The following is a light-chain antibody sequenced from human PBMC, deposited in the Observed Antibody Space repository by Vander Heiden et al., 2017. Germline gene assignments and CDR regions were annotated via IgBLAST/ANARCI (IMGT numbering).Light chain of an antibody. Sequence: EFVFTLSPATLSLSPGERATLSCRASQSVSSYLAWYQQKPVQAPRLLIYYASNRAADNPARLSGSVSGTNFTLTISGLGPEGFAVYYCHQRSNWRHTFGQGTRLEIK. V-gene: IGKV3-11*01. CDR2: YAS. CDR3: HQRSNWRHT. CDR1: QSVSSY. J-gene: IGKJ5*01.